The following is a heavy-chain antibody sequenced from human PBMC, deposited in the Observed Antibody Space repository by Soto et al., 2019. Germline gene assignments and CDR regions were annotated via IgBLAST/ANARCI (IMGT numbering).Heavy chain of an antibody. Sequence: QVQLVQSGAEVRKPGASLKLSCQTSGYPFTSYHMHWVRQAPGQGLEWMGVINPTEGRTRYSQRFQDRVTMTSDTSTSTVYMELSSLRSENTATYFGARGREYSFGYNWFDPWGQGTLVTVSS. CDR3: ARGREYSFGYNWFDP. D-gene: IGHD5-12*01. CDR1: GYPFTSYH. J-gene: IGHJ5*02. CDR2: INPTEGRT. V-gene: IGHV1-46*01.